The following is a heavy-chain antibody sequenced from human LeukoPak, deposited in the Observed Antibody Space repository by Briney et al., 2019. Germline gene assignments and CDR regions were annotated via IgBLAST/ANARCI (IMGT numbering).Heavy chain of an antibody. J-gene: IGHJ4*02. V-gene: IGHV1-18*01. CDR2: ISPYDGNT. CDR1: GYTFTSYG. D-gene: IGHD6-13*01. Sequence: SVKVSCKASGYTFTSYGISWVRQAPGQGLEWVGWISPYDGNTNYAQNLQGRVTMTTDTSTSTAYMELRSLRSDDTAFYYCSSGGGAQQLEGHWGQGTLVTVSS. CDR3: SSGGGAQQLEGH.